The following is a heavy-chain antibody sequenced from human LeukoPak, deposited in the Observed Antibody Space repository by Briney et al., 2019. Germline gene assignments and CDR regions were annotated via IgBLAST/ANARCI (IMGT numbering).Heavy chain of an antibody. V-gene: IGHV3-74*01. CDR1: GITFSSYW. D-gene: IGHD2-15*01. CDR3: VIDLGDYNDF. J-gene: IGHJ4*02. CDR2: INTQGTYT. Sequence: HSGRSLRLSCAVSGITFSSYWMPWVRHDPGRGLLWVSRINTQGTYTNYADSVKGRFTISRDNAKNTLYLQMSSLRADDTAVYYCVIDLGDYNDFWGQGTLVSVSS.